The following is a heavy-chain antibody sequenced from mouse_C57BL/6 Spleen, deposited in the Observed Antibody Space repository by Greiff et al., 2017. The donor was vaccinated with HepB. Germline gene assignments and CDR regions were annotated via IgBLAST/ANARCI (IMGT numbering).Heavy chain of an antibody. CDR2: INPGSGGT. Sequence: QVQLQQSGAELVRPGTSVKVSCKASGYAFTNYLIEWVKQRPGQGLEWIGVINPGSGGTNYNEKFKGKATLTADKSSSTAYMQLSSLTSEDSAVYFCERNYGSSYVYYYAMDYWGQGTSVTVSS. CDR3: ERNYGSSYVYYYAMDY. V-gene: IGHV1-54*01. CDR1: GYAFTNYL. J-gene: IGHJ4*01. D-gene: IGHD1-1*01.